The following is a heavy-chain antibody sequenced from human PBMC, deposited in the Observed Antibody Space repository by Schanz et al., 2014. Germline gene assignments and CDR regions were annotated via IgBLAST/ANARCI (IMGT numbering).Heavy chain of an antibody. Sequence: LVESGGGVVQPGRSLRLSCAASGFTFSSYGMHWVRQVPGKGLEWVAVVCYDGSKKYYADSVKGRFTTSRDNSKNTMYLQMNSLRAEDTAVYFCARDGGRDGYNLAFDVWGQGTLVTVSS. V-gene: IGHV3-33*01. D-gene: IGHD5-12*01. CDR1: GFTFSSYG. CDR2: VCYDGSKK. CDR3: ARDGGRDGYNLAFDV. J-gene: IGHJ3*01.